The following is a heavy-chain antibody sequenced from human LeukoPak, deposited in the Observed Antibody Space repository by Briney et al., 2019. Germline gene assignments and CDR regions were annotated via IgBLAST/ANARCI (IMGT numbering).Heavy chain of an antibody. CDR1: GFTFSSYS. D-gene: IGHD2-15*01. Sequence: PRGSLRLSCAASGFTFSSYSMNWVRQAPGKGLEWVSYISSSSSTIYYADSVKGRFTISRDNAKNSLYLQMNSLRDGDTAVYYCARDGVVVVAATSGGYYGMDVWGQGTTVTVSS. CDR3: ARDGVVVVAATSGGYYGMDV. J-gene: IGHJ6*02. CDR2: ISSSSSTI. V-gene: IGHV3-48*02.